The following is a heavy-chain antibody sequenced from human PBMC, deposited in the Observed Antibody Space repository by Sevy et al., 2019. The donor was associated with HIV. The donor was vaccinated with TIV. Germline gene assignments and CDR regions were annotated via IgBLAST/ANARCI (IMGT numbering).Heavy chain of an antibody. V-gene: IGHV3-43*01. CDR3: AKDIPGYSGFDH. D-gene: IGHD3-10*01. CDR2: ISWDAKKT. CDR1: GFTFDDYT. J-gene: IGHJ4*02. Sequence: GGSLRLSCAASGFTFDDYTMHWVLQVPGKGLEWVSLISWDAKKTDYADSVEGRFTVSRDNRKNSLYLQMNSLRSEDTALYFCAKDIPGYSGFDHWGQGTLVTVSS.